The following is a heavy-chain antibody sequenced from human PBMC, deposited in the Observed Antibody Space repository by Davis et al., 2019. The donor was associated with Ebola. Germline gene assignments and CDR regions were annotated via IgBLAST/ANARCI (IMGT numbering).Heavy chain of an antibody. V-gene: IGHV1-46*01. CDR3: ARALDRLLDFDY. J-gene: IGHJ4*02. CDR1: GYTFTDYY. Sequence: ASVKVSCKASGYTFTDYYMNWVRQAPGQGLEWMGIIAPGGDFTRFAPKFQGRITLTTDTSTNTVYMELTSLKSEDTAVYYCARALDRLLDFDYWGQGTLVTVSS. CDR2: IAPGGDFT. D-gene: IGHD3-3*01.